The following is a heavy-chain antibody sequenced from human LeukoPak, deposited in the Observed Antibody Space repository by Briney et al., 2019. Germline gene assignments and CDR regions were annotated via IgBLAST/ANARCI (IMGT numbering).Heavy chain of an antibody. CDR3: ARRGGGYNFFDY. V-gene: IGHV4-39*01. D-gene: IGHD5-24*01. CDR1: GCSISSNDYH. CDR2: MYYSRST. J-gene: IGHJ4*02. Sequence: SETLSLTCTVSGCSISSNDYHRGWIRQPPGKGLEWIVRMYYSRSTYYNPSLKSRVTISVDTSKNPFSLKLSAVTAADTALYYCARRGGGYNFFDYWGQGTLVTVSS.